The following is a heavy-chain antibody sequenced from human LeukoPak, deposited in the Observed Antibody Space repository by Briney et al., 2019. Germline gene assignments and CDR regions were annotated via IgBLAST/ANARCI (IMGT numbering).Heavy chain of an antibody. D-gene: IGHD6-13*01. J-gene: IGHJ4*02. CDR2: IYTSGST. CDR1: GGSISSGSYY. CDR3: GRSSWYGIDY. Sequence: SQTLSLTCTVSGGSISSGSYYWSWIRQPAGKGLEWIGRIYTSGSTNYNPSLKSRVTISVDTSKNQFSLKLSSVTAADTAVYYCGRSSWYGIDYWGQGTLVTVSS. V-gene: IGHV4-61*02.